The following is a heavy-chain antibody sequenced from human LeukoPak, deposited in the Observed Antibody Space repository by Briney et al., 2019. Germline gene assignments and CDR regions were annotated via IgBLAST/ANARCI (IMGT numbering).Heavy chain of an antibody. V-gene: IGHV3-53*05. J-gene: IGHJ4*02. CDR1: GFTVSSNY. CDR3: AKGGSSPFDY. Sequence: GGSLRLSCAASGFTVSSNYMGWVRQAPGKGLEWVSVIYTGGSTYYADSVKGRFTISRDNAKNSLYLQMNSLRAEDTALYYCAKGGSSPFDYWGQGTLVTVSS. CDR2: IYTGGST. D-gene: IGHD6-19*01.